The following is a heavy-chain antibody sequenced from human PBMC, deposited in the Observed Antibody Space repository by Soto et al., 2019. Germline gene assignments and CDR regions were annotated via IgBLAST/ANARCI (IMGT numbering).Heavy chain of an antibody. CDR3: SRDKRDSYYCYAMDV. V-gene: IGHV1-8*01. CDR1: GYTFTSYD. CDR2: MNPNSGNT. J-gene: IGHJ6*02. Sequence: ASVKVSCKASGYTFTSYDINWVRQATGQGLEWMGWMNPNSGNTGYAQKFQGRVTMTRNTSRSTAYMEMSSLRSEDTAVYYCSRDKRDSYYCYAMDVWGQGTTVTVSS.